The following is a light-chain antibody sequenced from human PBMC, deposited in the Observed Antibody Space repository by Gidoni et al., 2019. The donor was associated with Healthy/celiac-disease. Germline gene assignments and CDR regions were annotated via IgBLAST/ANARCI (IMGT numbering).Light chain of an antibody. CDR3: QQSYSTPRT. Sequence: DIQMTPSPSSLSASVGDRVTITCRASQSNSSYLNWYQQKPGKAPKLLTYAASSLQSGVPSRFSGSGSGTDFTLTISSLQPEDFATYYCQQSYSTPRTFGQGTKVEIK. V-gene: IGKV1-39*01. J-gene: IGKJ1*01. CDR2: AAS. CDR1: QSNSSY.